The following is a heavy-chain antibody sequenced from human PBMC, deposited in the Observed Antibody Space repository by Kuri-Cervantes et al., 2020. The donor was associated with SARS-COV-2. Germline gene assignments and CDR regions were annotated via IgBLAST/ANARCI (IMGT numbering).Heavy chain of an antibody. CDR2: ISSSSSTI. CDR1: GFTFSSYS. J-gene: IGHJ4*02. CDR3: ARDSSSGWFSY. V-gene: IGHV3-48*01. Sequence: GGSLRLSCAASGFTFSSYSMNWVRQAPGKGLEWVSYISSSSSTIYYADSVKGRFTISRDNAKNSLYLQMNILRAEDTAVYYCARDSSSGWFSYWGQGTLVTVSS. D-gene: IGHD6-19*01.